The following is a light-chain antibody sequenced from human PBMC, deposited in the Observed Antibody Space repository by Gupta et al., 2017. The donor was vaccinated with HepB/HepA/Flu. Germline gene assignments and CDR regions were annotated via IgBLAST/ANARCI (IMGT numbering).Light chain of an antibody. CDR2: GAA. CDR1: QSVSSNY. CDR3: QQYDNSLMYT. J-gene: IGKJ2*01. Sequence: EFVLTQSPGTLSLSPEERATLSCRASQSVSSNYLAWYQHKPGQAPRLLINGAASRGTGIPDRFISSGSGTDFTLTINRREPEDYAVYYCQQYDNSLMYTFGQGTKVEIK. V-gene: IGKV3-20*01.